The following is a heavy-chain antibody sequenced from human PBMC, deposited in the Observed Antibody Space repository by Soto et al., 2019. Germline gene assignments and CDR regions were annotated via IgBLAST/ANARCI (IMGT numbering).Heavy chain of an antibody. J-gene: IGHJ4*02. CDR1: SGSISNYY. CDR2: INNSGST. CDR3: ARGAVYDILTGYAHGWADY. V-gene: IGHV4-59*01. D-gene: IGHD3-9*01. Sequence: PSETLSLTCTVSSGSISNYYWSWIRQPPGKGLEWIGYINNSGSTKYNPSLRSRVTISVDTSKNQFSLKLTSVTAADTAVYYCARGAVYDILTGYAHGWADYWGQGILVT.